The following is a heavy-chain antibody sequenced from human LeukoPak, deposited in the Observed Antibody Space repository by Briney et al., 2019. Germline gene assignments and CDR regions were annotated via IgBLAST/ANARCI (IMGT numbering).Heavy chain of an antibody. J-gene: IGHJ4*02. D-gene: IGHD6-13*01. CDR1: GGSISSYY. Sequence: SETLSLTCTVSGGSISSYYWSWIRQPPGKGLEWIGYIYYSGSTNYNPSLKSRVTISVDTSKNQFFLEPTSVTAADTAVYYCARQGPRAAAAYYFDSWGQGTLVTVSS. CDR2: IYYSGST. CDR3: ARQGPRAAAAYYFDS. V-gene: IGHV4-59*01.